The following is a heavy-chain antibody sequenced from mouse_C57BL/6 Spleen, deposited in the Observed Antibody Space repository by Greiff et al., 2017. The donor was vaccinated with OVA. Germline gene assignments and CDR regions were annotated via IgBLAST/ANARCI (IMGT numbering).Heavy chain of an antibody. CDR3: ARRGDYGSSLWYFDV. D-gene: IGHD1-1*01. CDR2: INPNNGGT. CDR1: GYTFTDYN. Sequence: VQLKQSGPELVKPGASVKIPCKASGYTFTDYNMDWVKQSHGKSLEWIGDINPNNGGTIYNQKFKGKATLTVDKSSSTAYMELRSLTSEDTAVYYCARRGDYGSSLWYFDVWGTGTTVTVSS. V-gene: IGHV1-18*01. J-gene: IGHJ1*03.